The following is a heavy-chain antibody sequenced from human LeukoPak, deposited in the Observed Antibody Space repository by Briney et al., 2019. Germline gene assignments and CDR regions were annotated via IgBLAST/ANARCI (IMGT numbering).Heavy chain of an antibody. CDR3: ARDSSGLNWFDP. D-gene: IGHD3-22*01. CDR1: GGSINSYY. CDR2: IYYSGST. Sequence: SETLSLTCTVSGGSINSYYWSWIRQPPGKGLEWIGYIYYSGSTNYSPSLKSRVTISVDTSKNQFSLKLSSVTAADTAVYYCARDSSGLNWFDPWGQGTLVTVSS. J-gene: IGHJ5*02. V-gene: IGHV4-59*12.